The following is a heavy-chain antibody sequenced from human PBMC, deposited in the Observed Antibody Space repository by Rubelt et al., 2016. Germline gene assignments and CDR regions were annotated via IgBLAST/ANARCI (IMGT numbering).Heavy chain of an antibody. J-gene: IGHJ4*02. CDR2: ISGSGSDT. CDR3: AKDFRLNTAPAGRSYFDY. D-gene: IGHD6-13*01. Sequence: GLEWVSAISGSGSDTYYADSVKGRFTISRDNSKNTLLLEMNSLSVEDTAVYYCAKDFRLNTAPAGRSYFDYWGQGTLFTVSS. V-gene: IGHV3-23*01.